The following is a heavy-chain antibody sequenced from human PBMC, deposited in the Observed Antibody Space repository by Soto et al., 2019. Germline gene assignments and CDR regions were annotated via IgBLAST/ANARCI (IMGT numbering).Heavy chain of an antibody. CDR2: IYYSGST. D-gene: IGHD6-13*01. V-gene: IGHV4-39*01. CDR3: ARVVRAAAGTPARISRPVLRLFDY. Sequence: QLQLQESGPGLVKPSETLSLTCTVSGGSISSSSYYWGWIRQPPGKGLEWIGSIYYSGSTYYNPSLKSRVTISVDTSKNQFSLKLSSVTAADTAVYYCARVVRAAAGTPARISRPVLRLFDYWGQGTLVTVSS. CDR1: GGSISSSSYY. J-gene: IGHJ4*02.